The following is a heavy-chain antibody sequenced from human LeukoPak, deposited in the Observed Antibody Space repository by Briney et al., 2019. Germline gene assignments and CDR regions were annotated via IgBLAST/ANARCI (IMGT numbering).Heavy chain of an antibody. D-gene: IGHD5-24*01. Sequence: ASVKVSCKASGYTFTNYFMHWVRQAPGQGLEWMGIINPSIGSTSYTQKFQGRVTMTRDTSTTTVYMELSSLRSEDTAVYYCARGSEEMATLSFFDYWGQGTLVTVSS. CDR1: GYTFTNYF. J-gene: IGHJ4*02. V-gene: IGHV1-46*01. CDR3: ARGSEEMATLSFFDY. CDR2: INPSIGST.